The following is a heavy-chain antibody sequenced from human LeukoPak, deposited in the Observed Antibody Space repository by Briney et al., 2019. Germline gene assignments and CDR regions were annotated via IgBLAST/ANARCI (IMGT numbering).Heavy chain of an antibody. Sequence: GGSLRLSCAGSGFTLSNSWMGWVRPAPGKGLEWVANINPSGSDKYYVDSAEGRFTVSKDNAKNSVYLQMNSLRVEDTGIYYCGRWGVHVGRVSWGQGALVSVS. J-gene: IGHJ5*02. D-gene: IGHD3-10*01. CDR1: GFTLSNSW. CDR3: GRWGVHVGRVS. CDR2: INPSGSDK. V-gene: IGHV3-7*01.